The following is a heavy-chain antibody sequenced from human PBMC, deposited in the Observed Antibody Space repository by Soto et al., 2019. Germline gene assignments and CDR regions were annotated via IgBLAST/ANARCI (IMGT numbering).Heavy chain of an antibody. CDR2: IYYSGST. CDR1: GGSISSYY. J-gene: IGHJ3*02. Sequence: SETLSLTCTVSGGSISSYYWSWIRQPPGKGLEWIGYIYYSGSTNYNPSLKSRVTISVDTSKNQFSLKLSSVTAADTAVYYCATVTTFSDLHDAFDIWGQGTMVTVSS. V-gene: IGHV4-59*01. CDR3: ATVTTFSDLHDAFDI. D-gene: IGHD4-17*01.